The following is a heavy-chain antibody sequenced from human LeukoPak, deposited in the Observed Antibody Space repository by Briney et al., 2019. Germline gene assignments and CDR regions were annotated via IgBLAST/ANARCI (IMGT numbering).Heavy chain of an antibody. J-gene: IGHJ2*01. D-gene: IGHD3/OR15-3a*01. CDR1: GGSISSSSYY. CDR2: IYYSGST. V-gene: IGHV4-39*01. Sequence: SETLSLTCTVSGGSISSSSYYWGWIRQPPGKGLEWIGSIYYSGSTYYNPSLKSRVTISVDTSKNQFSLKLSSVTAADTAVYYCARQPFGPVGPAPYWYFDLWGRGTLVTVSS. CDR3: ARQPFGPVGPAPYWYFDL.